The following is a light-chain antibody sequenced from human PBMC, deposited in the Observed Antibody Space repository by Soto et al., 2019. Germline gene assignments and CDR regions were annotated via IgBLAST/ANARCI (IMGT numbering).Light chain of an antibody. CDR3: QQRTNWPALT. CDR1: QSVSYH. Sequence: EALLTQLPANLSLSPGESATLSCRASQSVSYHLAWYQQKRGQAPRLLIYDASKRATGVPARFSASGSGTDFTLTILSLEPEDFAVYYCQQRTNWPALTFGGGTKVEI. CDR2: DAS. V-gene: IGKV3-11*01. J-gene: IGKJ4*01.